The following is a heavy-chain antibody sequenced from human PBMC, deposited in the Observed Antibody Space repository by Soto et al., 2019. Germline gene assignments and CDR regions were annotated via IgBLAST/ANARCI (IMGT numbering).Heavy chain of an antibody. V-gene: IGHV4-39*01. CDR1: DGSMNSDSSY. J-gene: IGHJ5*02. Sequence: QLQLQESGPGLVKPSETLSLTCRVSDGSMNSDSSYWGWIRQPPGKGLEWIGVINHSGSTYHNLSLKGRVTMSVDASRNQFALKLTSMAAADTAVYYCARLGGYVSVGYYYLWVSWGQGTLVIVSS. CDR2: INHSGST. CDR3: ARLGGYVSVGYYYLWVS. D-gene: IGHD3-22*01.